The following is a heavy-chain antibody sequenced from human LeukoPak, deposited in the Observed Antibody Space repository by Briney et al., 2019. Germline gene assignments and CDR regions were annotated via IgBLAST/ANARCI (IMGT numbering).Heavy chain of an antibody. V-gene: IGHV3-23*01. CDR3: AKEPLRYFDWLLPYFDY. CDR1: GFTFSTHA. J-gene: IGHJ4*02. Sequence: GGSLRLSCAASGFTFSTHAMTWVRQTPGKGLEWVSSIGGSGGGTYYADSVKGRSTISKDNSKNTLFLHINNLRAEDTAVYYCAKEPLRYFDWLLPYFDYWGQGTLVTVSS. D-gene: IGHD3-9*01. CDR2: IGGSGGGT.